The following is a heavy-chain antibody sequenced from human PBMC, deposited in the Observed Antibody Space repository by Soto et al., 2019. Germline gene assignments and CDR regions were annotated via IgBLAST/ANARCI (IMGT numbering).Heavy chain of an antibody. J-gene: IGHJ6*02. CDR1: GYTFTSYD. CDR2: MNTNSADT. Sequence: QVQLVQSGAEVKKPGASVQVSCKTSGYTFTSYDINWVRQAPGQGLEWVGWMNTNSADTRSAQKFRGRLTLTRDKSMRAVYMKLSNLRPDDSAVYYCAREWSAAGHFYGMDVCGQGTTVAVSS. V-gene: IGHV1-8*01. D-gene: IGHD6-13*01. CDR3: AREWSAAGHFYGMDV.